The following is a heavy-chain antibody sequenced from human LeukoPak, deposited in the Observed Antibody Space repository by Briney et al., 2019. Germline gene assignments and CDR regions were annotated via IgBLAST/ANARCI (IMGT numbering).Heavy chain of an antibody. J-gene: IGHJ4*02. Sequence: GESLKISCKGSGYSFTSYWIGWVRQMPGKGLEWMGIIYPGDSDTRHSPSFQGQVTISADKSISTAYLQWSSLKASDTAMYYCARRGAYCGGDCYTDYWGQGTLVTVSS. V-gene: IGHV5-51*01. CDR3: ARRGAYCGGDCYTDY. CDR1: GYSFTSYW. CDR2: IYPGDSDT. D-gene: IGHD2-21*01.